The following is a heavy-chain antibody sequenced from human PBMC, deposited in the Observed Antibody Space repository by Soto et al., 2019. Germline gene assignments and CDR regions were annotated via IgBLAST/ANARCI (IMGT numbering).Heavy chain of an antibody. CDR3: ATTAGYYYDSSGYYYRTFGY. D-gene: IGHD3-22*01. CDR2: IYWDDDK. CDR1: GFSLSTSGVG. J-gene: IGHJ4*02. V-gene: IGHV2-5*02. Sequence: PTLVNPTQTLTLTCTFSGFSLSTSGVGVGWIREPPGKALEWLALIYWDDDKRYSPSLESRLTITKDTSKKQVVLTMTKMDPVDTAKYYCATTAGYYYDSSGYYYRTFGYWGQGPLLAVYS.